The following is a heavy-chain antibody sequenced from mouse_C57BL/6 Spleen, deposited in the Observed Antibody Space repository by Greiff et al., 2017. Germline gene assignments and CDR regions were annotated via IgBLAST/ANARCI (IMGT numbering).Heavy chain of an antibody. D-gene: IGHD1-1*01. CDR1: GFTFSSYA. V-gene: IGHV5-9-1*02. Sequence: EVKLVESGEGLVKPGGSLKLSCAASGFTFSSYAMSWVRQTPEKRLEWVAYISSGGDYTYYAATVKGRFTISRDNARNTLYLQMSRLMSEDTAMYYCTRTGYYGSSLDYWGQGTSVTVSS. CDR2: ISSGGDYT. J-gene: IGHJ4*01. CDR3: TRTGYYGSSLDY.